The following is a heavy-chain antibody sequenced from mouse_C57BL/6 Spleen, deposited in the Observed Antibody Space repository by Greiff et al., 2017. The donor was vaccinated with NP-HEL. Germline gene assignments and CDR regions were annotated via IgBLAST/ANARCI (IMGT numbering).Heavy chain of an antibody. CDR3: ARHGGRYYYGSSYGYFDV. CDR2: FYPGSGSI. Sequence: QVQLKQSGAELVKPGASVKLSCKASGYTFTEYPIHWVKQRSGQGLEWIGWFYPGSGSIKYNEKFKDKATLTADKSSSTVYMELSRLTSEDSAVYFCARHGGRYYYGSSYGYFDVWGTGTTVTVSS. D-gene: IGHD1-1*01. CDR1: GYTFTEYP. V-gene: IGHV1-62-2*01. J-gene: IGHJ1*03.